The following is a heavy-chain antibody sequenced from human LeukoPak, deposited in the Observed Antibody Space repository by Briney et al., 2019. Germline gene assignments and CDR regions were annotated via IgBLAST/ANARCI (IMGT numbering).Heavy chain of an antibody. CDR3: ARSTSREVVTGDFDY. CDR1: GCTSSSYS. Sequence: RGWSMRLSCAASGCTSSSYSMNWVHPAPRKGLEWVSYIRSSSNTIYYAHSVQGRFTISRDNAKNSLYLQMNSLGAEDTAMYYCARSTSREVVTGDFDYWGQGTLVTVSS. J-gene: IGHJ4*02. CDR2: IRSSSNTI. D-gene: IGHD2-2*01. V-gene: IGHV3-48*01.